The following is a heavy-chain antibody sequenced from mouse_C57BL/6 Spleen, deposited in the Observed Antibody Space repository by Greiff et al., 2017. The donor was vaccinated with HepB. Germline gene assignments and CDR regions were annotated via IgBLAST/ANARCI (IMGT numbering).Heavy chain of an antibody. CDR2: IHPNSGST. Sequence: QVQLQQSGAELVKPGASVKLSCKASGYTFTSYWMHWVKQRPGQGLEWIGMIHPNSGSTNYNEKFKSKATLTVDKSSSTAYMQLSSLTSEDSAVYYCARDRAVVAFDYWGQGTTLTVSS. CDR1: GYTFTSYW. J-gene: IGHJ2*01. V-gene: IGHV1-64*01. CDR3: ARDRAVVAFDY. D-gene: IGHD1-1*01.